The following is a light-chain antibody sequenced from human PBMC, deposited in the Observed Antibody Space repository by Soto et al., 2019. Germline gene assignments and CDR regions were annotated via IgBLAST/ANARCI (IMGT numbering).Light chain of an antibody. Sequence: EIVLTQSPGTLSLSPGERATLSGRASQSVSSNYLAWYQQKPGQGPRLLIYGASSRATGIPDRFSGSGSGTDFTLIISRLEPEDFAMYYCQQYGSSPRTFGQGTKVDIK. CDR1: QSVSSNY. CDR2: GAS. J-gene: IGKJ1*01. V-gene: IGKV3-20*01. CDR3: QQYGSSPRT.